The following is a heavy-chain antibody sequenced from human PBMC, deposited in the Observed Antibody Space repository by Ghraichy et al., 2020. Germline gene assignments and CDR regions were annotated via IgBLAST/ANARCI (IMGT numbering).Heavy chain of an antibody. CDR3: ATGVYDSSGYAHKY. CDR2: IKPDGTTT. Sequence: GDSLNISCAASGFTFSSYWMHWVRQAPGKGLVWVSRIKPDGTTTYYADSVRGRFTISRDNAKNTLYLQMNSLRAEDSAVYYCATGVYDSSGYAHKYWGQGTLFTVSS. J-gene: IGHJ4*02. D-gene: IGHD3-22*01. V-gene: IGHV3-74*01. CDR1: GFTFSSYW.